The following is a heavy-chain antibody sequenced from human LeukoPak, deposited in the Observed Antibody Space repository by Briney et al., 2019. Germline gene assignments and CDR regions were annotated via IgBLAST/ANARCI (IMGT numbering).Heavy chain of an antibody. J-gene: IGHJ3*02. Sequence: ASVKVSCKASGYTFTGYYMHWVRQAPGQGLEWMGWINPNSGGTNYAQKFQGRVTMTRDTSISTAYMELSRLRSDDTAVYYCARDRRDGYLTPPRDAFDIWGQGTMVTVSS. V-gene: IGHV1-2*02. CDR3: ARDRRDGYLTPPRDAFDI. CDR1: GYTFTGYY. CDR2: INPNSGGT. D-gene: IGHD5-24*01.